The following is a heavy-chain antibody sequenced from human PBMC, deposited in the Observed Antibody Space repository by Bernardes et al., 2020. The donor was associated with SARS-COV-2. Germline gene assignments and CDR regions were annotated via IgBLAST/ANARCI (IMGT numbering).Heavy chain of an antibody. CDR3: AGRKTTSWSHDY. CDR1: GFTVSNNY. J-gene: IGHJ4*02. V-gene: IGHV3-53*01. D-gene: IGHD2-2*01. CDR2: IYRGGNT. Sequence: GGSLRVWCAASGFTVSNNYMSWVQKAPGQGLEWVSVIYRGGNTYYADSVKGRFTISRDNSKNTLYLQMNSLRAEDTAVYYCAGRKTTSWSHDYWGQGSLVTVSP.